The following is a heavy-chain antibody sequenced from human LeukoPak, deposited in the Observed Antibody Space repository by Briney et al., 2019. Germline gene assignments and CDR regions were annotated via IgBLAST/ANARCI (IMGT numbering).Heavy chain of an antibody. D-gene: IGHD6-13*01. Sequence: SRTLSLTCTVSGGSISSGGYYWSWIRQHPGKGLEWIGYIYYSGSTYYNPSLKSRVTISVDTSKNQFSLKLSSVTAADTAVYYCARLTAAGTWYYFDYWGQGTLVTVSS. CDR3: ARLTAAGTWYYFDY. J-gene: IGHJ4*02. V-gene: IGHV4-31*03. CDR1: GGSISSGGYY. CDR2: IYYSGST.